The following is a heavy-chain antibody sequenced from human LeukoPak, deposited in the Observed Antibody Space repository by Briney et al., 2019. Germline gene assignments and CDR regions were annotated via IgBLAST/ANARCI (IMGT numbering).Heavy chain of an antibody. CDR2: IRSKANSYAT. CDR1: GFAFSGSA. V-gene: IGHV3-73*01. Sequence: GGSLRLSCAASGFAFSGSAMHWVRQASGKGLEWVGRIRSKANSYATAYAASVKGRFTISRDDSKNTAYLQMNSLKTEDTAVYYCTRPVGDRDYWGQGTLVTVSS. CDR3: TRPVGDRDY. D-gene: IGHD3-16*01. J-gene: IGHJ4*02.